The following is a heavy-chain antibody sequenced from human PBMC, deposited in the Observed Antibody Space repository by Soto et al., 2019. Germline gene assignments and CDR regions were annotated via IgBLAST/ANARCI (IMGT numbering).Heavy chain of an antibody. V-gene: IGHV1-69*02. D-gene: IGHD6-19*01. CDR1: GGTFSSYT. CDR2: IIPILGIA. J-gene: IGHJ3*02. CDR3: ARGTIAVAGETDAFDI. Sequence: QVQLVQSGAEVKKPGSSVKVSCKASGGTFSSYTISWVRQAPGQGLEWRGRIIPILGIANYAQKFQGRVTITADKSTSTAYMELSSLRSEDTAVYYCARGTIAVAGETDAFDIWGQGTMVTVSS.